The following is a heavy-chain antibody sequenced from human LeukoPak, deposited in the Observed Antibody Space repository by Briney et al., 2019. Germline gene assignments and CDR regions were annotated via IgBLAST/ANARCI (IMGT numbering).Heavy chain of an antibody. V-gene: IGHV4-30-4*02. CDR3: ARASSEADGYNYGYFDY. CDR1: GASISTGDYS. Sequence: SETLSPTCTVFGASISTGDYSWSWIRQPPGKGLEWIGYIYYSGSTYSNPSLKSRVTISVDTSKIQVSLKLSSVTAADTAVYYCARASSEADGYNYGYFDYWGQGTLVTVSS. CDR2: IYYSGST. D-gene: IGHD5-24*01. J-gene: IGHJ4*02.